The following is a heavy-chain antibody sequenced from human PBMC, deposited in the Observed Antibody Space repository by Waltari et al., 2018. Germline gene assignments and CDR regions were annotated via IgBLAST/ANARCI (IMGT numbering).Heavy chain of an antibody. V-gene: IGHV1-2*04. CDR1: GYTFTDYR. J-gene: IGHJ6*03. CDR3: ARDYCNGGSCFFYYMDV. Sequence: QVQLMQSGAEVKRPGASVKVSCKASGYTFTDYRMHWVRQAPGQGLEWMGWIYPDSGVSKYAQKFQGWVTMTRDTSISTAYMELSRLRSDDTAVYYCARDYCNGGSCFFYYMDVWGKGTTVTVS. CDR2: IYPDSGVS. D-gene: IGHD2-15*01.